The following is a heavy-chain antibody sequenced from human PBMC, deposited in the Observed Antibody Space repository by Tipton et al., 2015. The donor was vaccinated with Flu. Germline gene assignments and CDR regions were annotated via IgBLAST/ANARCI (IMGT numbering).Heavy chain of an antibody. CDR3: ATLPGYCSTTTCPGFDP. D-gene: IGHD2-2*01. Sequence: TLSLTCTVSGGSIASGSYYWTWIRQPAGRGLEWIGRIYTSEFTSGSTKYNPSLKSRVTISLGTSKNQFSLKLSSVTAADTAVYYCATLPGYCSTTTCPGFDPWGQGTLVTVSS. CDR2: IYTSEFTSGST. CDR1: GGSIASGSYY. J-gene: IGHJ5*02. V-gene: IGHV4-61*02.